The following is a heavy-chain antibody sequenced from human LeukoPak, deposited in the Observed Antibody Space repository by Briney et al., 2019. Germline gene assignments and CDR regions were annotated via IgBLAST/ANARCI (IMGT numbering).Heavy chain of an antibody. CDR2: IIPIFGTA. CDR3: ARDVNDFWSGYSWFDP. J-gene: IGHJ5*02. D-gene: IGHD3-3*01. V-gene: IGHV1-69*13. Sequence: ASVKVSCKASGGTFSSYAISWVRQAPGQGLEWMGGIIPIFGTANYAQKFQGRVTITADESTSTAYMELSSLRSEDTAVYYCARDVNDFWSGYSWFDPWGQGTLVTVSS. CDR1: GGTFSSYA.